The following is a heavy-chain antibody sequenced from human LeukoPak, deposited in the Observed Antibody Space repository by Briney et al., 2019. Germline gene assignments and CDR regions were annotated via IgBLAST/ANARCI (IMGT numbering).Heavy chain of an antibody. CDR2: ISSSSSYI. CDR3: ARDPGYSGYDYVPEISSGDY. J-gene: IGHJ4*02. D-gene: IGHD5-12*01. V-gene: IGHV3-21*01. Sequence: GRSLRLSCAASGFTFSTYGMHWVRQAPGKGLEWVSSISSSSSYIYYADSVKGRFTISRDNAKNSLYLQMNSLRAEDTAVYYCARDPGYSGYDYVPEISSGDYWGQGTLVTVSS. CDR1: GFTFSTYG.